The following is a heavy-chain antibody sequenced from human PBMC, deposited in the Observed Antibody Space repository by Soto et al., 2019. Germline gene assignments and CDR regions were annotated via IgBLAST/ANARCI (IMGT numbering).Heavy chain of an antibody. CDR3: TIAVAGPFDY. CDR2: IRSKANSYAT. D-gene: IGHD6-19*01. Sequence: GGSLRLSCAASGFTFSGSAMHWVRQASGKGLEWVGRIRSKANSYATAYAASVKGRFAISRDDSKNTAYLQMNSLKTEDTAVYYCTIAVAGPFDYWGQGTLVTVSS. J-gene: IGHJ4*02. V-gene: IGHV3-73*01. CDR1: GFTFSGSA.